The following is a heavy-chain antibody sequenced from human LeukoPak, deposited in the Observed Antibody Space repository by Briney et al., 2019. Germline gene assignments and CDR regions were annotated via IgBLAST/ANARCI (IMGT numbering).Heavy chain of an antibody. CDR1: GYTFTSYA. CDR3: ARPGYGDYYFDY. D-gene: IGHD4-17*01. J-gene: IGHJ4*02. CDR2: INAGNGNT. Sequence: EASVTVSCKASGYTFTSYAMHWVRQAPGQRLEWMGWINAGNGNTKYSQKFQGRVTITRDTSASTAYMELSSLRSEDTAVYYCARPGYGDYYFDYWGQGTLVTVSS. V-gene: IGHV1-3*01.